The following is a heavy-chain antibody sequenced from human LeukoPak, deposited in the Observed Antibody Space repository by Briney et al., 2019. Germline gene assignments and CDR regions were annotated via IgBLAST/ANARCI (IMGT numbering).Heavy chain of an antibody. CDR2: IFHTGSA. V-gene: IGHV4-59*12. Sequence: SETLSLTCTVSGGSISTYYWSWIRQPPGKGLEWIGCIFHTGSANCNPSLKSRGTISVDTSKNQFSLKLNSVTAADTAVYYCARGSITVVPAFDIWGQGTMFTVSS. CDR1: GGSISTYY. D-gene: IGHD4-23*01. J-gene: IGHJ3*02. CDR3: ARGSITVVPAFDI.